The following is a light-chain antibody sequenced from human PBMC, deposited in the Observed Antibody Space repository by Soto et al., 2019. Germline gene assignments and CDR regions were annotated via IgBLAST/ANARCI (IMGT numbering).Light chain of an antibody. CDR1: QSISSW. J-gene: IGKJ2*02. CDR2: KAS. V-gene: IGKV1-5*03. CDR3: QQYNGYSGT. Sequence: DTQMTQSPSTLSASVGDRVTITCRASQSISSWLAWYQQKPGKAPKLLIYKASNLESGLPSRFSGSASGTEFTLTISILQPDDLATYYCQQYNGYSGTFGQGTKLEIK.